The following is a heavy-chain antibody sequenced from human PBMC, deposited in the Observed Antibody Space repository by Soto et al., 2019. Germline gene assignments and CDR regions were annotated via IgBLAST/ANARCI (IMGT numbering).Heavy chain of an antibody. V-gene: IGHV4-61*01. J-gene: IGHJ5*02. Sequence: QVQLQESGPGLVKPSETLSLTCTVSGGSVSSGSYYWSWIRQPPGKGLEWIGYIYYSGSTNYNPSLKSRVTISVDTSKNQFSLKLSSVTAADTAVYYCARSLAARPCWFDPWGQGTLVTVSS. CDR3: ARSLAARPCWFDP. CDR1: GGSVSSGSYY. D-gene: IGHD6-6*01. CDR2: IYYSGST.